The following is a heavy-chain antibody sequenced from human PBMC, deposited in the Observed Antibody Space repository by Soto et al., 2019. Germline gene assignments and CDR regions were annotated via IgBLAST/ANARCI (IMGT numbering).Heavy chain of an antibody. Sequence: SETLSLTCTVSGGSISSGGYYWSWIRQHPGTGLEWIGYIYYSGSTYYNPSLKSRVTISLDTSKNQFSLWLSSVTAADTAVYYCAKANEWGVFLPERGHGTTVNVSS. D-gene: IGHD3-16*01. V-gene: IGHV4-31*03. CDR1: GGSISSGGYY. CDR3: AKANEWGVFLPE. J-gene: IGHJ6*01. CDR2: IYYSGST.